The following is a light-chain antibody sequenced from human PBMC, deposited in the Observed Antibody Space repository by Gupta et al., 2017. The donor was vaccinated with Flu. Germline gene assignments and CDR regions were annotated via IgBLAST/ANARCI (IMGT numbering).Light chain of an antibody. V-gene: IGKV1-39*01. CDR3: QQKDSSPWT. CDR2: GAS. Sequence: PSSMSASVGDRVTISCRASQSISGFLDWYQQRPGKAPKLLIYGASSVQSGVQSRFSGSGSGTEFTLTIRRRQPEDFAVYHCQQKDSSPWTFGQGTKVEV. CDR1: QSISGF. J-gene: IGKJ1*01.